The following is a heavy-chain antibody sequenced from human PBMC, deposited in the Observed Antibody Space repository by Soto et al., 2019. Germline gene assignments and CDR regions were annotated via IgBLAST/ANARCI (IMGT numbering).Heavy chain of an antibody. CDR1: GYTFTGYY. CDR3: ARDLLITIFGVEKYIPAPRVYYYGMDV. CDR2: INPNSGGT. D-gene: IGHD3-3*01. J-gene: IGHJ6*02. Sequence: ASVKVSCKASGYTFTGYYMHWVRQAPGQGLEWMGWINPNSGGTNYAQKFQGRVTMTRDTSISTAYMELSRLRSDDTAVYYCARDLLITIFGVEKYIPAPRVYYYGMDVWGQGTTVTVSS. V-gene: IGHV1-2*02.